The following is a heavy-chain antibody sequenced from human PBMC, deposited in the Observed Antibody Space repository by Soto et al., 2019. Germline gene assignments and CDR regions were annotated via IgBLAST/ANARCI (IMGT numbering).Heavy chain of an antibody. CDR3: ARGRSGSRGYYYYYGMDV. CDR2: INHSGST. CDR1: GGSFSGYY. V-gene: IGHV4-34*01. J-gene: IGHJ6*02. Sequence: PSETLSLTCAVYGGSFSGYYWSWIRQPPGKGLEWIGEINHSGSTNYNPSLKSRVTISVDTSKNQFSQKLSSVTAADTAVHYCARGRSGSRGYYYYYGMDVWGQGTTVTVSS. D-gene: IGHD3-10*01.